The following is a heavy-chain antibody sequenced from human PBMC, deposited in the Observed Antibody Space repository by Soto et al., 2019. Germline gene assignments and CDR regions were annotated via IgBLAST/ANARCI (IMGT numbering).Heavy chain of an antibody. CDR1: GFTFSSYA. D-gene: IGHD2-15*01. J-gene: IGHJ6*02. CDR2: ISGSGGST. CDR3: AKALGYCSGGSCYSGDYYYYGMDV. Sequence: GGSLRLSCAASGFTFSSYAMSWVRQAPGKGLEWVSAISGSGGSTYYTDSVKGRFTISRDNSKNTLYLQMNSLRAEDTAVYYCAKALGYCSGGSCYSGDYYYYGMDVWGQGTTVTVSS. V-gene: IGHV3-23*01.